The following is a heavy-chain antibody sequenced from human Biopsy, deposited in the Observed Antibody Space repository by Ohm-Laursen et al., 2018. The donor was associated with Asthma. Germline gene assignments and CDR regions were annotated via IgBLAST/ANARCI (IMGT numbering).Heavy chain of an antibody. D-gene: IGHD6-19*01. CDR1: GGSISSFY. CDR3: VRAVRNEQWLAPFDY. CDR2: VYWTGST. Sequence: GTLSLTCSVYGGSISSFYWSWIRQSPEKGLEWMGYVYWTGSTNYNPSLKSRITMSVDTSKNRMFLELTSVIAADTAIYYCVRAVRNEQWLAPFDYWGQGKPVTVSS. J-gene: IGHJ4*02. V-gene: IGHV4-59*01.